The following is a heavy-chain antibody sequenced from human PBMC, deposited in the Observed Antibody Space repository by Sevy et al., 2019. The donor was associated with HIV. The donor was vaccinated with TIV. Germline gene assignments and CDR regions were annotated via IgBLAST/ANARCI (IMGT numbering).Heavy chain of an antibody. CDR1: GFTFSNYW. CDR2: IKQDGREK. J-gene: IGHJ4*02. Sequence: GSLRLSCAASGFTFSNYWMSWVRQAPGEGLEWVASIKQDGREKHYVDSVKGRFTVSRDNANNSLYLQGNSLRAEDTAVYYCARGSGYSRLYYFDYWGQGTLVTVSS. V-gene: IGHV3-7*01. CDR3: ARGSGYSRLYYFDY. D-gene: IGHD3-22*01.